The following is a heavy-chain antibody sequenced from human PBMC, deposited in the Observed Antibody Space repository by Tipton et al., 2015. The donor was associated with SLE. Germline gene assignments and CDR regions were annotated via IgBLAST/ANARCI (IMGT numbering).Heavy chain of an antibody. CDR3: ARSAGYGSSWAHFDY. CDR1: GDTISDHY. D-gene: IGHD6-13*01. Sequence: TLSLTCTVSGDTISDHYWSWIRQPPGKGLEWIGYISYSGSTNYSPSLKSRVTISVDTSKNQFSLKLSSVTAADTAVYYCARSAGYGSSWAHFDYWGQGTLVTVSS. V-gene: IGHV4-59*11. CDR2: ISYSGST. J-gene: IGHJ4*02.